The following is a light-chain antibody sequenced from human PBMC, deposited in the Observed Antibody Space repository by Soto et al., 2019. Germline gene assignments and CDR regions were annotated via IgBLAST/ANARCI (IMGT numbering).Light chain of an antibody. CDR2: AAS. J-gene: IGKJ4*01. Sequence: EIVMVQSPATLSVSPGEGATLSCRASQSVSSNLAWYQQKPGQAPRLLIYAASTRATGIPARFRGSGSGTEFTLTITSLQSEDFAVYYCQQYNNWPPLTFGGGTKVDIK. CDR3: QQYNNWPPLT. CDR1: QSVSSN. V-gene: IGKV3-15*01.